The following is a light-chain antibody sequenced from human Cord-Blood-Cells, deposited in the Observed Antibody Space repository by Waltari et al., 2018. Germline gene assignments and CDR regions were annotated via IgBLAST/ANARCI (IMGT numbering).Light chain of an antibody. CDR3: QQLNSYPLT. Sequence: DIQLTQSPSFLSASVGDRVTITCRASQGISSYLAWYQQKPGKAPNLLIYAASTFQSGVPSRCSGSGSGTEFTLTSSSLQPEDFATYYWQQLNSYPLTFGGGTNVEIK. J-gene: IGKJ4*01. CDR1: QGISSY. V-gene: IGKV1-9*01. CDR2: AAS.